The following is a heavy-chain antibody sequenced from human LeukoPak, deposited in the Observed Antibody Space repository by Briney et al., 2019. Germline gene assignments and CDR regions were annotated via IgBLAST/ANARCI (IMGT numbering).Heavy chain of an antibody. V-gene: IGHV4-39*01. D-gene: IGHD2-2*02. J-gene: IGHJ4*02. CDR3: ARQSSTSCYIVY. CDR1: GGSISSSSYY. CDR2: IYYSGST. Sequence: PSETLSLTCTVSGGSISSSSYYWGWIRQPPGKGLEWIGSIYYSGSTFYNPSLKSRVTISVDTSKNQFSLKLSSVTAADTAVYFCARQSSTSCYIVYWGQGTLVAVSS.